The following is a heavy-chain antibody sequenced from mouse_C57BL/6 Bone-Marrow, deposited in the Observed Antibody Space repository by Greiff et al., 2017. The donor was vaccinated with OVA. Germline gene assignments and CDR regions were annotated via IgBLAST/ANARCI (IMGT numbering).Heavy chain of an antibody. Sequence: VQLQQSGAELVRPGASVTLSCKASGYTFTDYEMHWVKQTPVHGLEWIGAIDPETGGTAYNQKFKGKAILTADKSSSTAYMALRSLTSEDSAVYYCTRSGVRRDFDYWGQGTTLTVSS. D-gene: IGHD2-14*01. J-gene: IGHJ2*01. CDR3: TRSGVRRDFDY. CDR2: IDPETGGT. V-gene: IGHV1-15*01. CDR1: GYTFTDYE.